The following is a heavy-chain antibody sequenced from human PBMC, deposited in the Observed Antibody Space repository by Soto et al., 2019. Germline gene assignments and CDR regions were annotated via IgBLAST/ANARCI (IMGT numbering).Heavy chain of an antibody. CDR3: ARDLLAGFDY. D-gene: IGHD6-19*01. CDR2: IFYSGRT. J-gene: IGHJ4*02. CDR1: GPSVGSRAHY. V-gene: IGHV4-61*08. Sequence: SETLSLTCHVSGPSVGSRAHYWSWIRQPPGKGLEWIGYIFYSGRTNYNPSLKSQVSMSIDLSKNQFSLRLSSVTAADTAMYYCARDLLAGFDYWGQGILVTVSS.